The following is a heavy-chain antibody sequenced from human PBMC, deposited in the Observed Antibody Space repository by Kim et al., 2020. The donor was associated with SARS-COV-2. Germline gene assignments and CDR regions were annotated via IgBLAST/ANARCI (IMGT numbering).Heavy chain of an antibody. CDR2: IKQDGSEK. J-gene: IGHJ4*02. D-gene: IGHD3-10*01. CDR3: ARGYFFDW. Sequence: GGSLRLSCADSESTFSSHWMNWVRQAPGKGLEWVANIKQDGSEKYYVDSVRGRFTISRDDAKKSLYLQMNSLRVVDTAIYYCARGYFFDWWGQGTLVTVS. CDR1: ESTFSSHW. V-gene: IGHV3-7*01.